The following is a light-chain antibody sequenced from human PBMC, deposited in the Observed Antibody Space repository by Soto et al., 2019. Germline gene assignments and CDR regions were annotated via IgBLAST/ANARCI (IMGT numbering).Light chain of an antibody. Sequence: QSVLTQPPSVSGAPGQRVTISCTGSSSNIGAGYDVHWYQQLPGTAPKLLIYGNSNRPSGVPDRFSGSKSGTSASLAITGXQAXXEXDXXCQSYDSSLSVYVFGTGTKLTVL. CDR1: SSNIGAGYD. CDR2: GNS. CDR3: QSYDSSLSVYV. J-gene: IGLJ1*01. V-gene: IGLV1-40*01.